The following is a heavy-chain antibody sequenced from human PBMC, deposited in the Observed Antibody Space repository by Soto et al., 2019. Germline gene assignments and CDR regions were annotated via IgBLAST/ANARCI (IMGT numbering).Heavy chain of an antibody. CDR3: ARDSGYGSASSVNHYFDY. J-gene: IGHJ4*02. CDR1: GFTYSYYG. CDR2: IKFDGTGI. V-gene: IGHV3-7*01. D-gene: IGHD3-10*01. Sequence: GGSLRLSGVASGFTYSYYGMSWVRQAPGRGLEWVARIKFDGTGIQYADSSKARFTISRDNAENSLYLKMRSLRDGATAVYYCARDSGYGSASSVNHYFDYWGQGTLVTVSS.